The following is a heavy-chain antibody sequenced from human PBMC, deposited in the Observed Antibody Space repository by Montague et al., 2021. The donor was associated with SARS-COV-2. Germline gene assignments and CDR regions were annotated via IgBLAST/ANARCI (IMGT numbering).Heavy chain of an antibody. CDR1: GDSIVTTDC. Sequence: SETLSLTCAVSGDSIVTTDCWTWVRQPPGKGLEWVGEIYDTASTKYNPSLKSRVTMSVDKFSNQVSLKLKYVTAADTAVYYCMRAGGDAKRLPEWGQGALVIVSS. D-gene: IGHD3-10*01. CDR2: IYDTAST. CDR3: MRAGGDAKRLPE. J-gene: IGHJ4*02. V-gene: IGHV4-4*02.